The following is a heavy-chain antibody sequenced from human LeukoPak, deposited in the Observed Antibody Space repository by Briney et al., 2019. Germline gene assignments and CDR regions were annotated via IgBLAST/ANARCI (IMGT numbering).Heavy chain of an antibody. CDR2: IYYTGRT. Sequence: SETLSLTCTVSGDSISNSNYYWGWIRQPPGKGLEWFGMIYYTGRTYYNPSLKSRVTISVDTSRNQFFLKLSSVTAADTAVYYCARDLVPASSRSYYYYYMDVWGKGTTVTVSS. J-gene: IGHJ6*03. D-gene: IGHD2-2*01. V-gene: IGHV4-39*07. CDR3: ARDLVPASSRSYYYYYMDV. CDR1: GDSISNSNYY.